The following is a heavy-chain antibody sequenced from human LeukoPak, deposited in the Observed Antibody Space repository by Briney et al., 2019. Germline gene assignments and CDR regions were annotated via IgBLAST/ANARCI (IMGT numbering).Heavy chain of an antibody. J-gene: IGHJ4*02. CDR3: ARGRVAAAGIGFDY. D-gene: IGHD6-13*01. V-gene: IGHV4-59*01. CDR2: IYYSGST. Sequence: SETLSPTCTVSGGSISSYYWSWIRQPPGKGLEWIGYIYYSGSTNYNPSLKSRLTISVDTSKNQFSLKLSPVTAAATDVYYCARGRVAAAGIGFDYLGQGTLVTVSS. CDR1: GGSISSYY.